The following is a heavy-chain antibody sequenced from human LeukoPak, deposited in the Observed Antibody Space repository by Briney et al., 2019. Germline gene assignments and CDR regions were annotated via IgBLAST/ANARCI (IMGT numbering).Heavy chain of an antibody. CDR2: IYYSGST. CDR3: ASSGYSSSWYGLQDY. CDR1: GGSISSSSYY. J-gene: IGHJ4*02. Sequence: SETLSLTCTVSGGSISSSSYYWGWIRQPPGKGLEWIGSIYYSGSTYYNPSLKSRVTISVDTSKNQFSLKLSSATAADTAVYYCASSGYSSSWYGLQDYWGQGTLVTVSS. V-gene: IGHV4-39*01. D-gene: IGHD6-13*01.